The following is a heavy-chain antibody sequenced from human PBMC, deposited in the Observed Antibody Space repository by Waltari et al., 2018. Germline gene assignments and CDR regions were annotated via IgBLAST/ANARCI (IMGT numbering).Heavy chain of an antibody. D-gene: IGHD1-20*01. Sequence: EVQLLESGGGLVQPGGSLELSGAASGFRVSNFPINWVRLAQGTVLEWVSAITVADDTYYADSLRGRFTISRDSSKDTVHLQINGLRVEDTAVYYCATPFYNWDDPLHSWGQGTQVTVSS. CDR1: GFRVSNFP. J-gene: IGHJ4*02. CDR3: ATPFYNWDDPLHS. CDR2: ITVADDT. V-gene: IGHV3-23*01.